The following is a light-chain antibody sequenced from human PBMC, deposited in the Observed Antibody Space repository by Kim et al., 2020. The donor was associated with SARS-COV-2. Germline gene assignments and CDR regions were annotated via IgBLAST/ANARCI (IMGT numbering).Light chain of an antibody. V-gene: IGLV1-47*01. Sequence: ELTQPPSASGTPGQRVTISFSGSSSNIGSNYVYWYQQLPGTAPKLLIYRNNQRPSGVPDRFSGSKSGTSASLAISGLRSEDEADYYCSAWDDSLRVFGGGTQLTVL. CDR3: SAWDDSLRV. J-gene: IGLJ3*02. CDR2: RNN. CDR1: SSNIGSNY.